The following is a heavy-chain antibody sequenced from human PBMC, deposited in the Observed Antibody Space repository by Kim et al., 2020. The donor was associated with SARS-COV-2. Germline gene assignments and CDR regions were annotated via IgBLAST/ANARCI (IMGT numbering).Heavy chain of an antibody. CDR2: ISYAGNIE. Sequence: GGSLRLSCAASGFTFRDHSMHWVRQAPGKGLEWLGVISYAGNIEYYPDSVKGRFTISRDISKNTLYLQMNSLRAEDTAMYYCARDSHIYCTGTKCDDFDYWGQGTQVTVSS. D-gene: IGHD2-8*02. CDR1: GFTFRDHS. J-gene: IGHJ4*02. V-gene: IGHV3-30*04. CDR3: ARDSHIYCTGTKCDDFDY.